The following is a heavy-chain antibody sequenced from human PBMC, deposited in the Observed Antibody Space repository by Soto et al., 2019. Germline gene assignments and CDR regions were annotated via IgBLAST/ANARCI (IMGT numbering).Heavy chain of an antibody. V-gene: IGHV4-59*01. J-gene: IGHJ2*01. D-gene: IGHD3-3*01. CDR2: FYYSGRT. Sequence: QVQLLESGPGLVKPSETLSLTCTVSGGSISSSYWSWIRQPPGRGLEWIGYFYYSGRTKYNPSLKSRATIPVDPSKNQFSLRLGSVTAADTAVYYCARLTTIFGVVRYWYFDLWGRGTLVTVSS. CDR3: ARLTTIFGVVRYWYFDL. CDR1: GGSISSSY.